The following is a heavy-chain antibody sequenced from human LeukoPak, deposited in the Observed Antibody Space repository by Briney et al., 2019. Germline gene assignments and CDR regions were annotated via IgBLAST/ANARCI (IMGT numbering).Heavy chain of an antibody. D-gene: IGHD2-15*01. Sequence: GGSLRLSCAASGFTFSNYCMSWVRQAPGKGLEWVANIKRDGSEKNYVDSVKGRFTISRDNAKNSLDLQMNSLRAEDTAVYYCARSVVVAAITGRAFDIWGQGTMVTVSS. CDR2: IKRDGSEK. J-gene: IGHJ3*02. CDR1: GFTFSNYC. CDR3: ARSVVVAAITGRAFDI. V-gene: IGHV3-7*01.